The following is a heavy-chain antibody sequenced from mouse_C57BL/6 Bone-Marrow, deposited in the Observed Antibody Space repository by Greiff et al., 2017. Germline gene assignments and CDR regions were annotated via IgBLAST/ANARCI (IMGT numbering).Heavy chain of an antibody. D-gene: IGHD1-1*01. CDR1: GYAFSSSW. V-gene: IGHV1-82*01. J-gene: IGHJ4*01. CDR3: ARDTPVVANDGLDY. CDR2: IYPGGGNT. Sequence: QVQLQQPGPELVKPGASVKMSCKASGYAFSSSWMNWVKQRPGQGLEWIGEIYPGGGNTNYNGKFKGKATLTVDTSSSTAYMQLSSLTSEDSAVXYCARDTPVVANDGLDYWGQGTSVTVSS.